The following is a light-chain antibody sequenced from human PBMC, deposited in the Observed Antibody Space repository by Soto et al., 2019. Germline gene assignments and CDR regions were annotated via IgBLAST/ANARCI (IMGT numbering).Light chain of an antibody. V-gene: IGLV2-14*01. Sequence: QSVLTQPASVSGSPGQSITISCTGPRSDVGGYNYVSWYQQHPGKAPKLMIYEVSNRPSGVSNRFSGSKSGNTASLTISGLQAEDEADYYCSSYTSSSTFYVFGTGTKLTVL. CDR3: SSYTSSSTFYV. CDR1: RSDVGGYNY. CDR2: EVS. J-gene: IGLJ1*01.